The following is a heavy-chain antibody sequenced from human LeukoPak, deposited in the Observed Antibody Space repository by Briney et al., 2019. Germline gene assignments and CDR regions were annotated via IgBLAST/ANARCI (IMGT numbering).Heavy chain of an antibody. CDR3: ARIRTHVSWFDP. J-gene: IGHJ5*02. CDR1: GYTFTSYG. V-gene: IGHV1-18*01. CDR2: ISAYNGNT. Sequence: ASVKVSCKASGYTFTSYGISWVRQAPGQGLEWMGWISAYNGNTNYAQKLQGRVTMTTDTSTSTAYMELRSLRSDGTAVYYCARIRTHVSWFDPWGQGTLVTVSS. D-gene: IGHD3-10*01.